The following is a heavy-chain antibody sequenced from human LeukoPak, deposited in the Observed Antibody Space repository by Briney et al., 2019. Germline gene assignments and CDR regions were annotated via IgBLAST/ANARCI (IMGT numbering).Heavy chain of an antibody. CDR3: ARGSIFAWELPLIVYFDY. Sequence: PSETLSLTCTVSSGSISSRSYYWGWFRLPPGKGLEWIGSINYSGSTYYNPSLNSRVTISGDTSNNQFSLELSSVTAADTAVYYCARGSIFAWELPLIVYFDYWGQETLVTVSS. J-gene: IGHJ4*02. D-gene: IGHD1-26*01. CDR2: INYSGST. CDR1: SGSISSRSYY. V-gene: IGHV4-39*07.